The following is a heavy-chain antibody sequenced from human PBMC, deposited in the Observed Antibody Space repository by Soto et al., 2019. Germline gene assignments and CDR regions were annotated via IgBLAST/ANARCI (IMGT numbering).Heavy chain of an antibody. D-gene: IGHD2-15*01. V-gene: IGHV3-43*01. CDR1: GFTFDDYT. Sequence: GGSLRLSCAASGFTFDDYTMHWVRQAPGKGLEWVSLISWDGGSTYYADSVKGRFTISRDNSKNSLYLQMNSLRTEDTALYYCAKDIWRYCSGGSCYPAIDYWGQGTLVTVSS. CDR2: ISWDGGST. CDR3: AKDIWRYCSGGSCYPAIDY. J-gene: IGHJ4*02.